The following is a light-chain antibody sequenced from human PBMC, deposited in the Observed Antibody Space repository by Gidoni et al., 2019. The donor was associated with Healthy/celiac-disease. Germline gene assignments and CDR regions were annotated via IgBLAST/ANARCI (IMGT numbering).Light chain of an antibody. CDR1: QSVLYSSNIKNY. CDR2: WAS. Sequence: DIVMPQSPDPLAVSLGERATINCKSSQSVLYSSNIKNYLAWYQQKPGQPPKLLIYWASTRESGVPDRFSGSGSGTDFTLTISSLQAEDVAVYYCQQYYSSPYTFGQGTKLEIK. V-gene: IGKV4-1*01. CDR3: QQYYSSPYT. J-gene: IGKJ2*01.